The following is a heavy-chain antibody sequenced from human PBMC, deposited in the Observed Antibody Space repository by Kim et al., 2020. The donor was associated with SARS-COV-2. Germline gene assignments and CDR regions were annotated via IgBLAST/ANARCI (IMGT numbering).Heavy chain of an antibody. D-gene: IGHD3-10*01. J-gene: IGHJ4*02. V-gene: IGHV4-39*01. Sequence: SETLSLTCTVSGGSISSSSYYWGWIRQPPGKGLEWIGSIYYSGSTYYNPSLKSRVTISVDTSKNQFSLKLSSVTAADTAVYYCARQMKMVRGWGRHYYFDYWGQGTLVTVSS. CDR1: GGSISSSSYY. CDR3: ARQMKMVRGWGRHYYFDY. CDR2: IYYSGST.